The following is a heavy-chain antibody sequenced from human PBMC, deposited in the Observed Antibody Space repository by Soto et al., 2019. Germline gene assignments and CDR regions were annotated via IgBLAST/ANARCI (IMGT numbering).Heavy chain of an antibody. CDR1: GFSLTTNRVV. CDR2: IYGDDDK. Sequence: SGPTLVNPTQTLTLTCTFSGFSLTTNRVVVGWVRQPPGKAPSWLAFIYGDDDKRYSPSLWSRLAITKDTSKNQVVLTMTNLDPVDTATYYCVHRTTVTSDDYWGRGTLVTVSS. J-gene: IGHJ4*02. CDR3: VHRTTVTSDDY. V-gene: IGHV2-5*02. D-gene: IGHD4-17*01.